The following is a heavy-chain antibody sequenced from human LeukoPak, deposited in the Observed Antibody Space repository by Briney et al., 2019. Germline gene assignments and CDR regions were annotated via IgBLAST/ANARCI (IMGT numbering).Heavy chain of an antibody. J-gene: IGHJ4*02. CDR2: IIPVFGTA. CDR3: ARDRQDTAMVTDY. Sequence: SVKVSCKVSGGSFSFSSFTISWVRQTPGQGLEWMGGIIPVFGTANYAQKFQGRVTITADKSTSTAYMELSSLRSEDTAVYYCARDRQDTAMVTDYWGQGTLVTVSS. CDR1: GGSFSFSSFT. V-gene: IGHV1-69*06. D-gene: IGHD5-18*01.